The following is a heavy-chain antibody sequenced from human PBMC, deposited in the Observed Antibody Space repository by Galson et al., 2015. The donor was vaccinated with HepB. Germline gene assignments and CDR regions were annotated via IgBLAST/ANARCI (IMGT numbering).Heavy chain of an antibody. Sequence: SETLSLTCTVSGGSIISSSYYWGWIRQPPGKGLEWIGSIYYSGSTYYNPSLKSRVTISVDTSKNQFSLKLSSVTAADTAVYYCARLKWEPIWGQGTMVTVSS. V-gene: IGHV4-39*01. CDR1: GGSIISSSYY. J-gene: IGHJ3*02. D-gene: IGHD1-26*01. CDR3: ARLKWEPI. CDR2: IYYSGST.